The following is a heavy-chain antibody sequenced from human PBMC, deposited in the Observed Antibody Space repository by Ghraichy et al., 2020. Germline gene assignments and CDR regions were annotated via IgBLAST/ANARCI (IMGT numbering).Heavy chain of an antibody. V-gene: IGHV4-39*01. CDR1: GGSISSSRYY. J-gene: IGHJ2*01. CDR2: MYYSGST. D-gene: IGHD1-26*01. CDR3: ARLGSLTENYYWYFDL. Sequence: GSLRLSCTVSGGSISSSRYYWGWIRQPPGKGLEWIGSMYYSGSTYYNPSLKSRVTISVDTSKNKFSLKLSSVTAADTAVYYCARLGSLTENYYWYFDLWGRGTLVTVSS.